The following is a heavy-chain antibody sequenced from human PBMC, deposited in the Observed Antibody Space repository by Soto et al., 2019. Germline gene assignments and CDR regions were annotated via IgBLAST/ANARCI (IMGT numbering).Heavy chain of an antibody. CDR1: EDTVSSNSAA. D-gene: IGHD6-19*01. J-gene: IGHJ4*02. CDR2: RDYRSKWYS. Sequence: PSQTLSLTCAISEDTVSSNSAAWNCIRQSPSRGLEWLGRRDYRSKWYSHYAVSVKSRITIKPDTSKNQISLQLNPVTPEDTAGYYCARVVGSSEHDYWGQGTLVTVSS. V-gene: IGHV6-1*01. CDR3: ARVVGSSEHDY.